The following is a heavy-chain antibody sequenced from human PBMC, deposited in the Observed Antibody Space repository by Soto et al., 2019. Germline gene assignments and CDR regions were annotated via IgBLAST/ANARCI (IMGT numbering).Heavy chain of an antibody. CDR2: IYPGDSDT. J-gene: IGHJ6*03. V-gene: IGHV5-51*01. CDR1: GYSFTSYW. CDR3: ARAPHPFYYYSYRAA. D-gene: IGHD3-16*01. Sequence: PGASLKISCKGSGYSFTSYWIGWVRQMPGKGLEWMGIIYPGDSDTRYSPSFQGQVTISADKSISTAYLQWSSLKASDTAMYYCARAPHPFYYYSYRAAWGKGTRVTVPS.